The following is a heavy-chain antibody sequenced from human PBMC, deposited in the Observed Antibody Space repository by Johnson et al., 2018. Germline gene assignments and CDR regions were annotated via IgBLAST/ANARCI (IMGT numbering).Heavy chain of an antibody. Sequence: QVQLQESGPGLVKPSETLSLTCTVSGGSISSYYWSWIRQPPGKGLEWIGYIYYSGSTNYNPSLKSRVTISVNTSKNQFSLKLSSVTAADTAVYYCARTFINWNDEDYDYGMDVWGQGTTVTVSS. V-gene: IGHV4-59*01. CDR1: GGSISSYY. D-gene: IGHD1-20*01. CDR2: IYYSGST. J-gene: IGHJ6*02. CDR3: ARTFINWNDEDYDYGMDV.